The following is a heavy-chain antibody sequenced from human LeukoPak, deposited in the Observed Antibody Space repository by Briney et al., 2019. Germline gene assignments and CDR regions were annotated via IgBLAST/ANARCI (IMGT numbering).Heavy chain of an antibody. V-gene: IGHV3-21*01. CDR2: ISSSSSYI. CDR1: GFTFSSYS. D-gene: IGHD2-2*01. J-gene: IGHJ5*02. CDR3: AIVVVPAAIRSPFDP. Sequence: GGSLRLSCAASGFTFSSYSMNRVRQAPGKGLEWVSSISSSSSYIYYADSVKGRFTISRDNAKNSLYLQMNGLRAEDTAVYYCAIVVVPAAIRSPFDPWGQGTLVTVSS.